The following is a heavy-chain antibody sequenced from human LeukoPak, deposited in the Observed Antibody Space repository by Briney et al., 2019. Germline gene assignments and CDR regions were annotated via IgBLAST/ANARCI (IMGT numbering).Heavy chain of an antibody. V-gene: IGHV4-31*03. CDR2: IYYSGST. CDR1: GGSISSGGYY. J-gene: IGHJ4*02. Sequence: SQTLSLTCTISGGSISSGGYYWSWIRQHPGKGLEWIGYIYYSGSTYYNPSLKSRVTISVDTSKNQFSLKLSSVTAADTAVYYCARIAARSIDYWGQGTLVTVSS. D-gene: IGHD6-6*01. CDR3: ARIAARSIDY.